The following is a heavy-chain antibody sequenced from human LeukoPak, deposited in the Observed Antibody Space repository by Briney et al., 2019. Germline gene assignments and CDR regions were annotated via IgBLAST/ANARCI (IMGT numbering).Heavy chain of an antibody. CDR1: GFTFSSFR. CDR2: ISSSSSTI. CDR3: ARGSVGYSYGSNDAFDI. V-gene: IGHV3-48*04. J-gene: IGHJ3*02. Sequence: PGGSLRLSCAASGFTFSSFRMNWVRQAPGKGLEWVSDISSSSSTIYYADSVKGRFTISRDNAKNSLYLQMNSLRAEDTAVYYCARGSVGYSYGSNDAFDIWGQGTMVTVSS. D-gene: IGHD5-18*01.